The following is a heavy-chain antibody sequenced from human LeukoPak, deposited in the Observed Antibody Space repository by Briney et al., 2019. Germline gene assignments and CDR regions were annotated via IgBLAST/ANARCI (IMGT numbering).Heavy chain of an antibody. CDR2: INHSGTT. CDR1: NGSFSDYY. J-gene: IGHJ4*02. V-gene: IGHV4-34*01. Sequence: SETLSLTCAVYNGSFSDYYWTWIRQPPGKGLEWIGEINHSGTTNYNPSLKSRVTISLDTSKNQFSLKLGSVTAADTAVFYCARDSDGAVDYWGQGTLVTVSS. D-gene: IGHD5-18*01. CDR3: ARDSDGAVDY.